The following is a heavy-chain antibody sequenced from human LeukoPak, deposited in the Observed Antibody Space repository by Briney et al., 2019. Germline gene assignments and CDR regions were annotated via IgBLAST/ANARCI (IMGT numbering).Heavy chain of an antibody. D-gene: IGHD2-15*01. V-gene: IGHV4-39*01. CDR2: IYYSGST. CDR3: ARSSGYCSGGSCYG. J-gene: IGHJ4*02. CDR1: GGSISSSSYY. Sequence: SETLSLTCTVSGGSISSSSYYWGWIRQPPGKGLEWIGSIYYSGSTYYNPSLKSRVTISVDTSKNQFSLKLSSVTAADTAVYYCARSSGYCSGGSCYGWGQGTLVTVSS.